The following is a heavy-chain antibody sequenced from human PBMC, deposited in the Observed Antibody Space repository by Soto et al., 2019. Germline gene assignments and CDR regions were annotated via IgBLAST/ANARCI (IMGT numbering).Heavy chain of an antibody. V-gene: IGHV4-34*01. CDR3: ARIPAP. Sequence: PSETLSLTCAVYGASFSGYYCSWIRQAPGKGLEWIGYIYHSVSTYYNPSLKSRVTISVDRSKNQFSLKLSSVTAADTAVYFCARIPAPWGQGTLVTVSS. D-gene: IGHD2-21*01. J-gene: IGHJ5*02. CDR1: GASFSGYY. CDR2: IYHSVST.